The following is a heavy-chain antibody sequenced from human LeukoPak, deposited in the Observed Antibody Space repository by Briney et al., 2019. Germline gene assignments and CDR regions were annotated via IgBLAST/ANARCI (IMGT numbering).Heavy chain of an antibody. V-gene: IGHV3-23*01. CDR1: GFTFTSYS. D-gene: IGHD1-7*01. CDR3: ARKAQYNGHYPLDY. J-gene: IGHJ4*02. CDR2: TSDRGDYT. Sequence: GGSLRLSCAASGFTFTSYSMSWVRQAPGKGLEWVSGTSDRGDYTYCADSVKGRFTISRDSSKNTLFLQMNSLRAEDTALYFCARKAQYNGHYPLDYWGQGTLVTVSS.